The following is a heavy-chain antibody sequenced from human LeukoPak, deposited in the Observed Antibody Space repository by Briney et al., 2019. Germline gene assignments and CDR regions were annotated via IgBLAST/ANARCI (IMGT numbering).Heavy chain of an antibody. V-gene: IGHV4-30-2*01. J-gene: IGHJ1*01. CDR1: GGSISSGGYS. Sequence: SETLSLTCAVSGGSISSGGYSWSWIRQPPGKGLEWIGYIYHSGSTYYNPSLKSRVTISVDRSKSQFSLKLSSVTAADTAVYYCASLYCSGGSCYDSAEYFQHWGQGTLVTVSS. D-gene: IGHD2-15*01. CDR2: IYHSGST. CDR3: ASLYCSGGSCYDSAEYFQH.